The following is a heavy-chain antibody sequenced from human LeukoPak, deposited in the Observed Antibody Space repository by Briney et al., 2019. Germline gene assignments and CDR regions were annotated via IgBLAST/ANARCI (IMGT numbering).Heavy chain of an antibody. CDR3: ARAGARLGAFDI. CDR2: ISGSGDST. CDR1: GFTCSSYA. Sequence: GGSLRLSCAASGFTCSSYAMSWVRQAPGKGLEGGSAISGSGDSTYYADSVKGRFTISRDNSKNTLYLKMNSLRAEDTAVYYCARAGARLGAFDIWGQGTMVTVSS. V-gene: IGHV3-23*01. D-gene: IGHD6-25*01. J-gene: IGHJ3*02.